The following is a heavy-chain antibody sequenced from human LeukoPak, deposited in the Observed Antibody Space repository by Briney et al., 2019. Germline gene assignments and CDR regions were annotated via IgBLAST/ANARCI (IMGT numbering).Heavy chain of an antibody. D-gene: IGHD5-24*01. CDR3: ARLRVADYNYDF. CDR1: GGSISSSRYY. Sequence: SETLCLTCTASGGSISSSRYYWGWIRQPPGKGLEGIGRHYYSGSTYYNPSLKSRVTLSVDTSNNQFSLKLSSVTAADTAVYCCARLRVADYNYDFWAQGPLVTVSS. J-gene: IGHJ4*02. V-gene: IGHV4-39*01. CDR2: HYYSGST.